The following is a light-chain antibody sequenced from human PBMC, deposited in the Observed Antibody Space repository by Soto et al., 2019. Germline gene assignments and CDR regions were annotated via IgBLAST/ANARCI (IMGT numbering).Light chain of an antibody. J-gene: IGKJ4*01. CDR2: GAS. CDR1: QSVSSSF. V-gene: IGKV3-20*01. CDR3: QQYGSSPLT. Sequence: EIVLTQSPGTLSLSPGERATLSCRASQSVSSSFLAWYQQKPVQAPRLLIYGASSSATGIPDRFSGSGSGTDFNLTISRLEPEDVAVYYCQQYGSSPLTFGGGTKVEIK.